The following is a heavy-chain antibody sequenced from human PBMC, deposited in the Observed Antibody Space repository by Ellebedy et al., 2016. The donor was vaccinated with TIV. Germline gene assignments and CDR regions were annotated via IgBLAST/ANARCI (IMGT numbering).Heavy chain of an antibody. CDR3: ARGPYSYYGMDV. CDR1: EFTFKLYG. V-gene: IGHV3-48*03. Sequence: GESLKISCAASEFTFKLYGMNWVRQAPGKGLEWLSCISSRGNTIYYADSVKGRFTISRDNAKNSLYLQMSSLRAEDTAVYYCARGPYSYYGMDVWGQGTTVTVSS. J-gene: IGHJ6*02. CDR2: ISSRGNTI.